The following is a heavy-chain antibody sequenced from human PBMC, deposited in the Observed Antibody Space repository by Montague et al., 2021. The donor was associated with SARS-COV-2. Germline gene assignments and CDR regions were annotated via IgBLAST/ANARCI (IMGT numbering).Heavy chain of an antibody. V-gene: IGHV3-23*03. J-gene: IGHJ5*02. Sequence: SLRLSCAASGFTFSNSPMSWVRQAPGKGLEWVSVIRSAGRGTYYADSVQGRFTISRDNLKNTVYLQMNSLRDVDTALYYYAKVGDILTGYSLINLDAWGQGTLVVVSS. D-gene: IGHD3-9*01. CDR1: GFTFSNSP. CDR2: IRSAGRGT. CDR3: AKVGDILTGYSLINLDA.